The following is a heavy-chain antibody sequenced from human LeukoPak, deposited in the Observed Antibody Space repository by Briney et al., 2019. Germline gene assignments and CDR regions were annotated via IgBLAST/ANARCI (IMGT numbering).Heavy chain of an antibody. CDR1: GGSFSGYY. D-gene: IGHD3-10*01. CDR3: AKDTIWFGELSTPYYYYGMDV. J-gene: IGHJ6*02. Sequence: SETLSLTCAVYGGSFSGYYWSWIRQPPGKGLEWIGEINHSGSTNYNPSLKGRVTISVDTSKNQFSLKLSSVTAADTAVYYCAKDTIWFGELSTPYYYYGMDVWGQGTTVTVSS. CDR2: INHSGST. V-gene: IGHV4-34*01.